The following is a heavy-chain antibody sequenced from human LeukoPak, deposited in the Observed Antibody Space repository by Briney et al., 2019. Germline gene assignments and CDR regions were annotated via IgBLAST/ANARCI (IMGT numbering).Heavy chain of an antibody. CDR3: AKSGVVVALGRFWYFDY. Sequence: PGGSLRLSCAASGFTFSSYGMSWVRQAPGKGLEWVSAISGSGGSTYYADSVKGRFTISRDNSKNTLYLQMNSLRAEDTAVYYCAKSGVVVALGRFWYFDYWGQGTLVTVSS. V-gene: IGHV3-23*01. CDR1: GFTFSSYG. J-gene: IGHJ4*02. CDR2: ISGSGGST. D-gene: IGHD6-19*01.